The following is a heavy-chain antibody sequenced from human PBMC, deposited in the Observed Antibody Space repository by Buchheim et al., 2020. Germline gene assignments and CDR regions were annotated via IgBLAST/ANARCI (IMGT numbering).Heavy chain of an antibody. CDR3: AREPYGGTFPTDDY. Sequence: EVQLLESGGGLVQPGGSLILSCAASGFTFSSYAMSWVRQAPGKGLEWVSAISGSGGNTYYADSVKGRFTISSDNAKNSLYLQMNSLRAEDTAVYYCAREPYGGTFPTDDYWGQGTL. CDR2: ISGSGGNT. D-gene: IGHD4-23*01. V-gene: IGHV3-23*01. J-gene: IGHJ4*02. CDR1: GFTFSSYA.